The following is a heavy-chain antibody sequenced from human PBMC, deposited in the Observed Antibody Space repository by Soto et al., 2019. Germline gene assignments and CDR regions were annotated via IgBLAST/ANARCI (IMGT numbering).Heavy chain of an antibody. CDR3: ARLYCSSTSCYYGMDL. CDR1: GGSISSGDYY. J-gene: IGHJ6*02. CDR2: IYYSGST. D-gene: IGHD2-2*01. V-gene: IGHV4-30-4*01. Sequence: SETLSLTCTVSGGSISSGDYYWSWIRQPPGKGLEWIGYIYYSGSTYYNPSLKSRVTISVDTSKNQFSLKLSSVTAADTAVYYCARLYCSSTSCYYGMDLWGQGTTVTVSS.